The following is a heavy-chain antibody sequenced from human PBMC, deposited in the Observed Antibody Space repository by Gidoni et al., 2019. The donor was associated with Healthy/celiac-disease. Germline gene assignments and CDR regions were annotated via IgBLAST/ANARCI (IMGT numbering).Heavy chain of an antibody. D-gene: IGHD1-7*01. CDR3: AREVSGTTASWFDP. V-gene: IGHV4-31*03. CDR2: IYYIGST. J-gene: IGHJ5*02. CDR1: GGSLRSGGYY. Sequence: QVQLQESGTGLVQPSQTLYLTCTVSGGSLRSGGYYLSWIRQHPGKGLEWIGYIYYIGSTYYNPSLQRRVTISVDTSKNQFALKLSSVTAADTAVYYCAREVSGTTASWFDPWGQGTLGTGAS.